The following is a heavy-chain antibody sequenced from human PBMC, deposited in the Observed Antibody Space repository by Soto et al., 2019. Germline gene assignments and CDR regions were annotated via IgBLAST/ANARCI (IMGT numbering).Heavy chain of an antibody. CDR2: IYDSGST. J-gene: IGHJ6*02. CDR1: GGSIGSSSYC. D-gene: IGHD6-6*01. CDR3: AAEQLVHYYGMDP. V-gene: IGHV4-39*01. Sequence: SETRDLTCTVSGGSIGSSSYCGGWIRQPPGKGREWIGGIYDSGSTYCNPSLKSRVTISVDTSKTQFSLKLSSVTAAATAEYYCAAEQLVHYYGMDPWGQGTTVTVSS.